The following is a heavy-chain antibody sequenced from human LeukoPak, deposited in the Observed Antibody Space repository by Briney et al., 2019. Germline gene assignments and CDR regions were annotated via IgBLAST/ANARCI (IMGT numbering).Heavy chain of an antibody. V-gene: IGHV1-24*01. CDR1: GYTLTELS. Sequence: ASVKVSCKVSGYTLTELSMHWVRQAPGKGLEWMGGFDPEDGETIYAQRFQGRVTMTEDTSTDTAYMELSSLRSEDTAVYHCATDRGAGGVGATGAQAFDIWGQGTMVTVSS. D-gene: IGHD1-26*01. CDR3: ATDRGAGGVGATGAQAFDI. J-gene: IGHJ3*02. CDR2: FDPEDGET.